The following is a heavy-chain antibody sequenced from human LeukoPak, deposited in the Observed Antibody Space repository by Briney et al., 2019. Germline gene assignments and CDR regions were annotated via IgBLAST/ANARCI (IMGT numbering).Heavy chain of an antibody. CDR2: IYPRDSDI. Sequence: GESLKISCKGSGYTFTNYWIGWVRQMPGKGLEWMGIIYPRDSDIRYSPSFQGQVTISADKSISTAYLQWSSLKASDAAMYYCARHSDFWSGYYMNYWGQGTLVTVSS. CDR3: ARHSDFWSGYYMNY. CDR1: GYTFTNYW. V-gene: IGHV5-51*01. J-gene: IGHJ4*02. D-gene: IGHD3-3*01.